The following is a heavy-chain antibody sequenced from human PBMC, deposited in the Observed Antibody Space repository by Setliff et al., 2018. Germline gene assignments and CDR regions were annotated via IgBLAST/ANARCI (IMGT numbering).Heavy chain of an antibody. CDR2: VNPGGGSS. CDR1: GYTFTSYY. D-gene: IGHD6-13*01. J-gene: IGHJ4*02. V-gene: IGHV1-46*01. Sequence: ASVKVSCKASGYTFTSYYMHWVRQAPGQGLEWMGMVNPGGGSSTSTQRFQGRVTMTRDTSTNTAYMELNSLTSNDTAVYYCARAGLAAAGRKGVFDHWGQG. CDR3: ARAGLAAAGRKGVFDH.